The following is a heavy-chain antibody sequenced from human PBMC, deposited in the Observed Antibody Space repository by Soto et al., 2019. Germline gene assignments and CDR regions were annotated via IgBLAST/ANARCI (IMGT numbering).Heavy chain of an antibody. CDR2: ISWDGGST. Sequence: GGSLRLSCAASGFTFDYYTMHWVRQAPGKGLEWVSLISWDGGSTYYADSVKGRFTISRDNSKNSLYLQMNSLRTEDTALYYCAKVRRSGSYGGGMDVWGQGTTVTVSS. V-gene: IGHV3-43*01. CDR1: GFTFDYYT. CDR3: AKVRRSGSYGGGMDV. D-gene: IGHD1-26*01. J-gene: IGHJ6*02.